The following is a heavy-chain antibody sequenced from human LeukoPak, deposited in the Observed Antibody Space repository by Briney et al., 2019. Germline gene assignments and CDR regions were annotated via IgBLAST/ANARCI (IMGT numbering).Heavy chain of an antibody. D-gene: IGHD2-2*01. CDR3: ARAPLVPAARDYYYYGMDV. CDR1: GGAFSSYA. Sequence: ASVKVSCKASGGAFSSYAISWVQQAPGQGLEWMGGIIPIFGTANYAQKFQGRVTITADESTSTAYMELSSLRSEDTAVYYCARAPLVPAARDYYYYGMDVWGKGTTVTVSS. CDR2: IIPIFGTA. J-gene: IGHJ6*04. V-gene: IGHV1-69*13.